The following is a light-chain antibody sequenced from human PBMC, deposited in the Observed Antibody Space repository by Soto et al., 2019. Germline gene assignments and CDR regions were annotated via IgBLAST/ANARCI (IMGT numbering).Light chain of an antibody. Sequence: EIVMTQSPATLSVSPGERATLSCRASQSVSSNLAWYQQKPGQAPRLLIYGASTRATGIPARFSGSGSGTEFTLTFSSLQSEDFAVYYCQQYNNWPRTFGKGTKVDIK. CDR3: QQYNNWPRT. CDR1: QSVSSN. J-gene: IGKJ1*01. V-gene: IGKV3-15*01. CDR2: GAS.